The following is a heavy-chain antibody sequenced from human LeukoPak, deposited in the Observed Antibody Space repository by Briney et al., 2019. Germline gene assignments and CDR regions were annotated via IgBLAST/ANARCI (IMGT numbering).Heavy chain of an antibody. V-gene: IGHV1-24*01. CDR3: ATRYLYYYDSSGYFY. D-gene: IGHD3-22*01. J-gene: IGHJ4*02. CDR2: FDPEDGET. CDR1: GYTLTELS. Sequence: ASVKVPCKVSGYTLTELSMHWVRQAPGKGLEWMGGFDPEDGETIYAQKFQGRVTMTEDTSTDTAYMELSSLRSEDTAVYYCATRYLYYYDSSGYFYWGQGTLVTVSS.